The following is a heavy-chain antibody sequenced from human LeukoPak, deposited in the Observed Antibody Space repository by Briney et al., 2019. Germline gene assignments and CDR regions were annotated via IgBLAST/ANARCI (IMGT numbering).Heavy chain of an antibody. CDR3: ARVRGQWLVNAFDV. J-gene: IGHJ3*01. CDR2: IYYTGST. D-gene: IGHD6-19*01. CDR1: RGPINSYY. Sequence: SETLSLTCSVSRGPINSYYWTWLRQSPGKGLEWIGYIYYTGSTNYNPSLKSRVTISVDTSSNRFSLELSSVTSADTAVYCCARVRGQWLVNAFDVWGPGTMVTVSS. V-gene: IGHV4-59*01.